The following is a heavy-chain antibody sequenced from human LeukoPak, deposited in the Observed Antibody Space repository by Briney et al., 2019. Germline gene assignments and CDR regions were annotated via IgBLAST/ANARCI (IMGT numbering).Heavy chain of an antibody. CDR2: IYYSGST. Sequence: PSETLSLTCTVSGGSISSGGYYWSWIRQHPGKGLEWIGYIYYSGSTYYNPSLKSRVTISVDTSKNQFSLKLGSVTAADTAIYYCARVSPTLGYGMDVWGQGTTVTVSS. V-gene: IGHV4-31*03. D-gene: IGHD3-16*01. J-gene: IGHJ6*02. CDR1: GGSISSGGYY. CDR3: ARVSPTLGYGMDV.